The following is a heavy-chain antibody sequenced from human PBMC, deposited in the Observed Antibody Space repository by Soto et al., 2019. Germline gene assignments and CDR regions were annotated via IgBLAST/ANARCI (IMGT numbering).Heavy chain of an antibody. D-gene: IGHD6-13*01. CDR1: GGTFSSYF. CDR3: ARETPSAAAAYYYYGLDV. J-gene: IGHJ6*02. Sequence: QVHLVQSGAEVKKAGSSVKVSCKASGGTFSSYFINWVRQAPGQGLEWVGGIIPVFSTASYAEKFQGRVTITADECTSTVYMELSSLRSDDTAVYYCARETPSAAAAYYYYGLDVWGLGTTVTVPS. CDR2: IIPVFSTA. V-gene: IGHV1-69*01.